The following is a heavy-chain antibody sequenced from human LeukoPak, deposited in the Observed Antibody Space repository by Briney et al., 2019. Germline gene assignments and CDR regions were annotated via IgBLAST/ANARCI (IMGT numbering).Heavy chain of an antibody. D-gene: IGHD3-22*01. CDR2: INPSGGST. Sequence: ASVKVSCKASGYTFTSYYMHWVRQAPGQGLEWMGIINPSGGSTSYAQKFQGRVTMTRDMSTSTVYMELSSLRSEDTAVYYCARDDSSGYYSFTLGYWGQGTLVTVSS. V-gene: IGHV1-46*01. CDR3: ARDDSSGYYSFTLGY. CDR1: GYTFTSYY. J-gene: IGHJ4*02.